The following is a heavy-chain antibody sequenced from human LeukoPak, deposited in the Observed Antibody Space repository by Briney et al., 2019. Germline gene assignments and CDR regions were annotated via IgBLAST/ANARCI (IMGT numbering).Heavy chain of an antibody. D-gene: IGHD3-22*01. CDR3: ARLARRGITMIVVVITTGAFDI. CDR1: GVSISSSSYY. V-gene: IGHV4-39*01. CDR2: IYYSGST. Sequence: SETLSLTCTVSGVSISSSSYYWGWIRQPPGKGLEWIGSIYYSGSTYYNPSLKSRVTISVDTSKNQFSLKLSSVTAADTAVYYCARLARRGITMIVVVITTGAFDIWGQGTTVTVSS. J-gene: IGHJ3*02.